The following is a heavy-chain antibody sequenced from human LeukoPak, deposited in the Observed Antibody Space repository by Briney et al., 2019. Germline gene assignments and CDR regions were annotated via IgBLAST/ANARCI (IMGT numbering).Heavy chain of an antibody. D-gene: IGHD5-18*01. Sequence: GGSLRLSCEASGFSFSTYWMSWVRQAPGKGLEWVANIKQDGSGKYYVDSVKGRFTISRDNAKNSLYLQMDSLRAEDTAVYYCARASRIQLWSIKYYFDYWGQGTLVTVSS. CDR2: IKQDGSGK. CDR1: GFSFSTYW. J-gene: IGHJ4*02. V-gene: IGHV3-7*01. CDR3: ARASRIQLWSIKYYFDY.